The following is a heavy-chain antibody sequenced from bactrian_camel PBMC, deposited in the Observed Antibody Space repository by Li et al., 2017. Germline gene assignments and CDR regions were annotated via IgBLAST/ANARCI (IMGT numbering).Heavy chain of an antibody. CDR1: GRTYC. CDR2: IYSGVGRT. CDR3: AARYQGGFGYGGLCTDVLGDFPY. D-gene: IGHD5*01. Sequence: HVQLVESGGGSVQAGGSLQLACVASGRTYCMAWFRQAPGKEREGVATIYSGVGRTNFADTYADSVKGRFTVSQDNAKNTVYLQMNSLKPDDTAMYYCAARYQGGFGYGGLCTDVLGDFPYWGRGIQVTVSS. J-gene: IGHJ4*01. V-gene: IGHV3S63*01.